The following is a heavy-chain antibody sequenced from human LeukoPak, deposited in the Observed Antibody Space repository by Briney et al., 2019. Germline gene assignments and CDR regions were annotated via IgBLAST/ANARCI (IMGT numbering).Heavy chain of an antibody. J-gene: IGHJ4*02. Sequence: GASVKVSCKASGYTFTSYGISWVRQAPGQGLEWMGWMNPNSGNTGYAQKFQGRVTMTRNTSISTAYMELSSLRSEDTAVYYCAVYSGSYDYWGQGTLVTVSS. CDR2: MNPNSGNT. CDR1: GYTFTSYG. V-gene: IGHV1-8*02. CDR3: AVYSGSYDY. D-gene: IGHD1-26*01.